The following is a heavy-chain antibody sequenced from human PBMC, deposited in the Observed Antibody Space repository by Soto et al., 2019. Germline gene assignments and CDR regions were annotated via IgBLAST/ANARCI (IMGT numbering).Heavy chain of an antibody. V-gene: IGHV1-18*01. D-gene: IGHD1-1*01. J-gene: IGHJ4*02. Sequence: QDHLVQSGAEVKKPGASVKVSCKGSGYTFTSYGITWVRQAPGQGLEWMGWISAHIGNTNYAQKLQGRVTVNRDTSTRTAYMELRSLRSDDTAVYYCARGRYGDYWGQGALVTVS. CDR1: GYTFTSYG. CDR2: ISAHIGNT. CDR3: ARGRYGDY.